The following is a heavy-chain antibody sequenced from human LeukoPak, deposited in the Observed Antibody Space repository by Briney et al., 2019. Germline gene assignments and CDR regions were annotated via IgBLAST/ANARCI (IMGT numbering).Heavy chain of an antibody. CDR2: IWYDGSNT. J-gene: IGHJ4*02. CDR3: ARDRSTTHFDY. CDR1: GFTFSSYG. V-gene: IGHV3-33*01. Sequence: GGSLRLSCAASGFTFSSYGMHWVRQAPGKGLEWVAMIWYDGSNTYYADSVKGRFTISRDNSKNTLFLQMDSLRAEDTAVYYCARDRSTTHFDYWGEGTLVTVSS. D-gene: IGHD5/OR15-5a*01.